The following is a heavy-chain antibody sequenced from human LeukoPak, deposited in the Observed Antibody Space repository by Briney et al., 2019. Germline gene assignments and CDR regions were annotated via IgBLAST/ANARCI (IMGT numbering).Heavy chain of an antibody. CDR3: VRDNSSYYDH. V-gene: IGHV3-64*01. CDR1: GFTFSSYP. Sequence: PGRSLRLSCAPSGFTFSSYPMHWVRQAPGKGLEYVSAISSNGDNTYYGTSVKGRFTISRDNSKNTLYLQVGRLREDDTAMYYCVRDNSSYYDHWGQGTLATVSS. D-gene: IGHD3-10*01. J-gene: IGHJ5*02. CDR2: ISSNGDNT.